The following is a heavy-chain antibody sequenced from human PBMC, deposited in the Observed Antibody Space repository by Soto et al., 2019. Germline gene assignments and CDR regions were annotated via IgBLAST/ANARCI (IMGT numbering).Heavy chain of an antibody. CDR1: GFTFSTYW. V-gene: IGHV3-7*01. D-gene: IGHD3-10*01. CDR2: IKQDGGEK. Sequence: EVQLVESGGGLVQPGGSLRLSCAASGFTFSTYWMSWVRQAPGKGLEWVANIKQDGGEKYYLDSVKGRFTISRDNAKNSLYLQMNSLRAEDTAVYYCARETSAAWPYYLDYWRQGTLVTVSS. J-gene: IGHJ4*02. CDR3: ARETSAAWPYYLDY.